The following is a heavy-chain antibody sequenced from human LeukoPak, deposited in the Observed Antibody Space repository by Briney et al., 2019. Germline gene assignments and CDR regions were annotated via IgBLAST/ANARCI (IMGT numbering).Heavy chain of an antibody. CDR2: IKRDGSEK. J-gene: IGHJ4*02. V-gene: IGHV3-7*01. Sequence: PGGSLRLSCAASGFTFSSYWMSWVRQAPGKGLEWVANIKRDGSEKYYVDSVKGRFTISRDNAKNSLYLQMNSLRAEDTAVYYCARDLGMVRGVPPFDYWGQGTLVTVSS. D-gene: IGHD3-10*01. CDR1: GFTFSSYW. CDR3: ARDLGMVRGVPPFDY.